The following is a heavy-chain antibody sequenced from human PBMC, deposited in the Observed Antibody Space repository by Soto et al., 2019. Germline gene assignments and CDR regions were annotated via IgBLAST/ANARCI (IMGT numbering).Heavy chain of an antibody. CDR1: GGSFSGYY. Sequence: SETLSLTCAVYGGSFSGYYWSWIRQPPGKGLEWIGEINHSGSTNYNPSLKSRVTISVDTSKNQFSLKLSSVTAADTAVYYCARRINQGGWFDPWGQGTLVTVSS. D-gene: IGHD2-15*01. J-gene: IGHJ5*02. CDR3: ARRINQGGWFDP. V-gene: IGHV4-34*01. CDR2: INHSGST.